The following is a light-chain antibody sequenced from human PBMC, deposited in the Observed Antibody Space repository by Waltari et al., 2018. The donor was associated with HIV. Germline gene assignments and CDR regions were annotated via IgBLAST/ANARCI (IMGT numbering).Light chain of an antibody. V-gene: IGLV3-19*01. Sequence: SSELTQDPAVSVALGQTVRITCQGDSLRMYYASWYQQKPGQAPVVILYGESDRPSGIPDRFSGSNSGDRAFLTITGTQAEDEADYYCNARDSTVQGVVFGGGTRLTVL. CDR3: NARDSTVQGVV. CDR2: GES. J-gene: IGLJ2*01. CDR1: SLRMYY.